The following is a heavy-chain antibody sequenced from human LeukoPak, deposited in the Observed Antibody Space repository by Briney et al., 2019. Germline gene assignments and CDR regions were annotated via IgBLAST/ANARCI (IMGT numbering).Heavy chain of an antibody. D-gene: IGHD1-26*01. CDR1: GGSIDSYY. CDR3: ARGWRGTWDEGGKFDY. J-gene: IGHJ4*02. CDR2: IYYSGTT. V-gene: IGHV4-59*01. Sequence: LETLSLTCSVSGGSIDSYYWSWIRQPPGKGLEWIGSIYYSGTTNYNPYLKNRITLSVDMSKNQLSLKLSSVTAADTAVYYCARGWRGTWDEGGKFDYWGQGTLVTVSS.